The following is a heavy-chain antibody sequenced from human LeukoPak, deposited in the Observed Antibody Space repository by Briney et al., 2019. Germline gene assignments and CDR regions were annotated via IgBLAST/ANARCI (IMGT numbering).Heavy chain of an antibody. D-gene: IGHD6-19*01. CDR3: AKDSGWYYMDV. J-gene: IGHJ6*03. CDR1: GFTFSSYS. V-gene: IGHV3-21*01. Sequence: GGSLRPSCAASGFTFSSYSMNWVRQAPGKGLEWVSSISSSSSYIYYADSVKGRFTISRDNAKNSLYLQMNSLRAEDTAVYYCAKDSGWYYMDVWGKGTTVTVSS. CDR2: ISSSSSYI.